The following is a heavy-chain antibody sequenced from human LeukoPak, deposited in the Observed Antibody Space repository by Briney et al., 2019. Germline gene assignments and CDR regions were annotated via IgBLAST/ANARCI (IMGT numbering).Heavy chain of an antibody. CDR2: MYYSGST. Sequence: SETLSPTCADSGVSVNSSQYYWGWIRQPPGKGLEWIGTMYYSGSTYYNPSLKSRLTISVDTSKNQFFLNLISVTAADTAVYFCARQREQYVDFWGQGSLVTVSS. CDR1: GVSVNSSQYY. D-gene: IGHD1-26*01. J-gene: IGHJ4*02. CDR3: ARQREQYVDF. V-gene: IGHV4-39*01.